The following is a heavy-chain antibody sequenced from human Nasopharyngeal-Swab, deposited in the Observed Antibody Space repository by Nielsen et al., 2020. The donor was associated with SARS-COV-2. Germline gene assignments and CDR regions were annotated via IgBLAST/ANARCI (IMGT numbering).Heavy chain of an antibody. CDR1: GFTVSSNY. D-gene: IGHD6-13*01. CDR2: IYSGGST. V-gene: IGHV3-53*01. Sequence: GGSLRFSCAASGFTVSSNYMSWVRQAPGKGLEWVSVIYSGGSTYYADSVKGRFTISRDNSKNTLYLQMNSLRAEDTAVYYCAKEYSSSWYRTWFDPWGQGTLVTVSS. J-gene: IGHJ5*02. CDR3: AKEYSSSWYRTWFDP.